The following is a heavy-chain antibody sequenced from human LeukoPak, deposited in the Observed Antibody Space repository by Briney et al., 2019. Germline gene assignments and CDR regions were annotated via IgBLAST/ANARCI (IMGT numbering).Heavy chain of an antibody. J-gene: IGHJ5*02. CDR1: GYTFTGYY. D-gene: IGHD2-2*01. V-gene: IGHV1-2*02. Sequence: EASVKVSCTASGYTFTGYYMHWVRQAPGQGLEWMGWINPNSGGTKYAQKFQGRVTMTRDTYITIANMDLSRLRFDDTAVYYCARDAGYCSSTSCQGWWFDPWGQGTLVTVSS. CDR3: ARDAGYCSSTSCQGWWFDP. CDR2: INPNSGGT.